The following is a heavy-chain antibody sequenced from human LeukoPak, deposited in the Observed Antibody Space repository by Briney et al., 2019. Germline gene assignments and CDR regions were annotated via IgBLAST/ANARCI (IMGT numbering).Heavy chain of an antibody. V-gene: IGHV1-2*02. Sequence: ASVKVSCKASRYTFTGYYMHWVRQAPGQGLEWMGWINPNSGGTNYAQKFQGRVTMTRDTSISTAYMELSRLRSDDTAVYYCARGPSTTIFGVVIIVPDFDYWGQGTLVTVSS. J-gene: IGHJ4*02. CDR1: RYTFTGYY. D-gene: IGHD3-3*01. CDR2: INPNSGGT. CDR3: ARGPSTTIFGVVIIVPDFDY.